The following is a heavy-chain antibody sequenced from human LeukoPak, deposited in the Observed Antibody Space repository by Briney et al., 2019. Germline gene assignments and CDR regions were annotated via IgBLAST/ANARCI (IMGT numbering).Heavy chain of an antibody. D-gene: IGHD5-24*01. CDR1: GFTFSNYW. V-gene: IGHV3-7*01. CDR2: IQQHGSET. J-gene: IGHJ4*02. CDR3: ARDGMATNKFPFGHYFDY. Sequence: GGSLRLSCEGSGFTFSNYWMSWVRQAPGKGLEWVANIQQHGSETYYGDSVKGRFTISRDNSKNTLYLQMNSLRAEDTAVYYCARDGMATNKFPFGHYFDYWGQGTLVTVSS.